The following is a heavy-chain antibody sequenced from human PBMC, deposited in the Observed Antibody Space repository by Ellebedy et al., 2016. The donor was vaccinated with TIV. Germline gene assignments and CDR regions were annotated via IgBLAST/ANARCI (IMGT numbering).Heavy chain of an antibody. V-gene: IGHV4-30-4*01. D-gene: IGHD1-20*01. Sequence: MPSETLSLTCTVPRGSIYSGDYYWSWLRQPQGKGLEWVGYIYYSGSAYYNSSLKGRVKISVDRSKKQISLELNSVTAADTAVYFCARGLTGNAVDIWGQGTMVTVSS. CDR2: IYYSGSA. CDR3: ARGLTGNAVDI. J-gene: IGHJ3*02. CDR1: RGSIYSGDYY.